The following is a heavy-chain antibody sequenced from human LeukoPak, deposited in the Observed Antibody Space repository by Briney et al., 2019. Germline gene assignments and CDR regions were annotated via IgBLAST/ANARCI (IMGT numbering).Heavy chain of an antibody. CDR2: IANDGSRK. CDR1: GFTFSRNG. J-gene: IGHJ4*02. D-gene: IGHD4-17*01. CDR3: AKDEGSYGLDF. Sequence: GGSLRLSCAGSGFTFSRNGMHWVRQAPGQGLEWVAGIANDGSRKHYADSVKGRFTISRDNSKNTMYLQMDSLRAEETALHYCAKDEGSYGLDFWGQGVLVTVSP. V-gene: IGHV3-30*18.